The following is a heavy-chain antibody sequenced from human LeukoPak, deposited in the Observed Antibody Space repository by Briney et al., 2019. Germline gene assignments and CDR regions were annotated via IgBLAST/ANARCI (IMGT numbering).Heavy chain of an antibody. CDR2: INHSGST. V-gene: IGHV4-34*01. J-gene: IGHJ4*02. Sequence: SETLSLTCAVYGGSFSGYYWSWIRQPPGKGLEWIGEINHSGSTNYNPSLKSRVTISVDTSKNQFSLKLSSVTAADTAVYYCARKGTTVVTPMVDYWGQGTLVTVSS. CDR1: GGSFSGYY. D-gene: IGHD4-23*01. CDR3: ARKGTTVVTPMVDY.